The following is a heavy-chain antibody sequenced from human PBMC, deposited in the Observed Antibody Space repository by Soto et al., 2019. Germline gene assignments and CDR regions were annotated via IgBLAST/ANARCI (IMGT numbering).Heavy chain of an antibody. CDR3: AKDPGPVGATTGWFDP. CDR1: GFTFSSYA. CDR2: ISYDGSNK. J-gene: IGHJ5*02. V-gene: IGHV3-30*04. Sequence: PGGSLRLSCAASGFTFSSYAMHWVRQAPGKGLEWVAVISYDGSNKYYADSVKGRFTISRDNSKNTLYLQMNSPRAEDTAVYYCAKDPGPVGATTGWFDPWGQGTLVTVSS. D-gene: IGHD1-26*01.